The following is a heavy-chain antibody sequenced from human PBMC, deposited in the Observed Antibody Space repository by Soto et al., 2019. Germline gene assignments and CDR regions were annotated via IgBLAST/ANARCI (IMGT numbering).Heavy chain of an antibody. Sequence: EVQLVESGGGLVKPGESLRLSCAASGLTLTNVFMNWVRQAPGKGLEWVGRIKSKTDGGTTDYAAPVRGRFTISRDDSKNTRYLQMNSLKTEDTAVYYCSYGAEYYFDYWGQGTLVTVSS. J-gene: IGHJ4*02. CDR3: SYGAEYYFDY. CDR2: IKSKTDGGTT. CDR1: GLTLTNVF. V-gene: IGHV3-15*07. D-gene: IGHD4-17*01.